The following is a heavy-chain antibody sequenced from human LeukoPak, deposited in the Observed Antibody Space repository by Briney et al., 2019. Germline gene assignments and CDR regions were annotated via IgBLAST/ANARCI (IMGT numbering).Heavy chain of an antibody. D-gene: IGHD6-13*01. J-gene: IGHJ3*02. CDR1: GYTLTELS. V-gene: IGHV1-24*01. CDR2: FDPEDGET. CDR3: AKPYRSLNDAFDI. Sequence: ASVKVSCKVSGYTLTELSMHWVRQAPGKGLEWMGGFDPEDGETIYAQKFQGRVTMTGDTSTDTAYMELSSLRAEDTAVYYCAKPYRSLNDAFDIWGQGTMVTVSS.